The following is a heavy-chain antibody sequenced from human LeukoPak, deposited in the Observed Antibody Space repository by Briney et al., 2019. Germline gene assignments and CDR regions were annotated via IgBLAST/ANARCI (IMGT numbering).Heavy chain of an antibody. CDR3: APAADYYFDY. J-gene: IGHJ4*02. Sequence: PGGSLRLSCAASGFTFSSYAMHWVRQAPGKGLEWVAVISYDGSNKYYADSVKGRFTISRDNSKDTLYLQMNSLRAEDTTVYYCAPAADYYFDYWGQGTLVTVSS. V-gene: IGHV3-30-3*01. CDR1: GFTFSSYA. D-gene: IGHD2-15*01. CDR2: ISYDGSNK.